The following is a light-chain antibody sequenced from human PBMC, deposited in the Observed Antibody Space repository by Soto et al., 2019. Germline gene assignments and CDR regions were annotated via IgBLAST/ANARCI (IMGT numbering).Light chain of an antibody. J-gene: IGLJ2*01. Sequence: QSVLTQPRSVSGSPGQSVTISCTGTSSDVGGYNFVSWYQQYPGKAPKFMIYDVTKRPSGVPDRFSGSKSGNTASLTISGLQAEDEADYYCCSYAGRVIFGGGTKVTV. CDR1: SSDVGGYNF. CDR3: CSYAGRVI. CDR2: DVT. V-gene: IGLV2-11*01.